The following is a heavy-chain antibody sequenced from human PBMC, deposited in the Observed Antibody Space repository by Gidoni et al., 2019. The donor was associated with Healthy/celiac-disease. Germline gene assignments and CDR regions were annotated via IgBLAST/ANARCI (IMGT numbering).Heavy chain of an antibody. V-gene: IGHV1-69*04. Sequence: QVQLVQSGAAVKKPGSSVKVSCKASGGTFSSYAISWVRQAPGQGLEWMGRIIPILGIANYAQKFQGRVTITADKSTSTAYMELSSLRSEDTAVYYCARDGVGGNSYHNFDYWGQGTLVTVSS. CDR2: IIPILGIA. D-gene: IGHD2-15*01. CDR3: ARDGVGGNSYHNFDY. J-gene: IGHJ4*02. CDR1: GGTFSSYA.